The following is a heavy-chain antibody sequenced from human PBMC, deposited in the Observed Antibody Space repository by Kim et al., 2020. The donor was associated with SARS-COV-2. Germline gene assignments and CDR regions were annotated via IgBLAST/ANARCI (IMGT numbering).Heavy chain of an antibody. CDR2: IYYSGST. CDR1: GGSISSSSYY. Sequence: SETLSLTCTVSGGSISSSSYYWGWIRQPPGKGLEWIGSIYYSGSTYYNPSLKSRVTISVDTSKNQFSLKLSSVTAADTAVYYCARQGWYGSGSYYNDEREPDSWFDPWGQGTLVTVSS. D-gene: IGHD3-10*01. J-gene: IGHJ5*02. V-gene: IGHV4-39*01. CDR3: ARQGWYGSGSYYNDEREPDSWFDP.